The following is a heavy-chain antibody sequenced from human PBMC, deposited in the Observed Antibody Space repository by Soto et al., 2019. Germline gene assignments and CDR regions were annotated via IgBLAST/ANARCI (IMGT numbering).Heavy chain of an antibody. J-gene: IGHJ4*02. CDR2: ISGSAGST. Sequence: EVQLLESGGGLVQPGGSLRLSCAASGFTLSSYAMSWVRQAPGKGLEWVSSISGSAGSTYYADSVKGRFTISRDNSKNTLYVQMNSLRAEDTAVYYCAKGHGDYVWHYFDYWGQGTLVTVS. CDR1: GFTLSSYA. D-gene: IGHD4-17*01. V-gene: IGHV3-23*01. CDR3: AKGHGDYVWHYFDY.